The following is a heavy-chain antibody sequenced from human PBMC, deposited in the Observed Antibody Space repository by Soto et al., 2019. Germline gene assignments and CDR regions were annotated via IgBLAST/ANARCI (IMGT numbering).Heavy chain of an antibody. CDR2: INSRGSHI. V-gene: IGHV3-11*01. D-gene: IGHD2-2*02. J-gene: IGHJ5*02. CDR3: AILRLGYCSSTSCYRRYNWFDP. Sequence: GGSLRLSCAASGFEFSCYYMTWIRQAPGKGLEWVSYINSRGSHIYYADSVKGRFTISRDNARGSLYLGLNSLRVEDAAVYYCAILRLGYCSSTSCYRRYNWFDPWGQGTLVTVSS. CDR1: GFEFSCYY.